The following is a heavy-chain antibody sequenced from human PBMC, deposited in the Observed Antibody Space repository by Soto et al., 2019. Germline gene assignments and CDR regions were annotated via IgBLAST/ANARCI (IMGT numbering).Heavy chain of an antibody. J-gene: IGHJ3*02. CDR2: IVVGSGNT. Sequence: SVKVSCKASGFTFTSSAMHWVRQARGQRLEWIGWIVVGSGNTNYAQKFQERVTITRDMSTSTAYMELSSLRSEDTAVYYCAADQGQFDAFDIWGQGTMVT. CDR3: AADQGQFDAFDI. V-gene: IGHV1-58*02. CDR1: GFTFTSSA.